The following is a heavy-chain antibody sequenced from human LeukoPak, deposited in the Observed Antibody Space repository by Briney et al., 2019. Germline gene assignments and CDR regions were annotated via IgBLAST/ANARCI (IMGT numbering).Heavy chain of an antibody. D-gene: IGHD3-22*01. CDR3: AADHLHYDSSGSKEN. J-gene: IGHJ4*02. Sequence: SVKVSCKASGFTFTSSAVQWVRQARGRRLEWIGWIVVGSGNTNYAQKFQERATITRDMSTSTAYMELSSLRSEDTAVYYCAADHLHYDSSGSKENWGQGTLVTVSS. V-gene: IGHV1-58*01. CDR2: IVVGSGNT. CDR1: GFTFTSSA.